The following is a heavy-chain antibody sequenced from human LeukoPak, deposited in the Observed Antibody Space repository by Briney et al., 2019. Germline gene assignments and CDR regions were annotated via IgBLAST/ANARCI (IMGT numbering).Heavy chain of an antibody. CDR2: IIPILGIA. CDR3: ARDRGSGGDETTYYYYYGMDV. D-gene: IGHD2-15*01. V-gene: IGHV1-69*04. J-gene: IGHJ6*02. Sequence: SVKVSCKASGGTFSSYAISWVRQAPGQGLEWMGRIIPILGIANYAQKFQGRVTITADKSTSTAYMELSSLRSEDTAVYYCARDRGSGGDETTYYYYYGMDVWGQGTTATVSS. CDR1: GGTFSSYA.